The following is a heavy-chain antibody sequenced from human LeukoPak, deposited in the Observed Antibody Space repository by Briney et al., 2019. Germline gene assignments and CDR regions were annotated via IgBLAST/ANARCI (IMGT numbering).Heavy chain of an antibody. J-gene: IGHJ4*02. CDR1: GFTFSSYW. CDR3: ARVRWGGLYYFDY. D-gene: IGHD3-16*01. Sequence: GGSLRLSCAASGFTFSSYWMHWVRQAPGKGLVGVSRINDDGRSTSYADSVKGRFTISRDNAKNTLYLRMNSLRAEDTAVYYCARVRWGGLYYFDYWGQGTLVTVSS. CDR2: INDDGRST. V-gene: IGHV3-74*01.